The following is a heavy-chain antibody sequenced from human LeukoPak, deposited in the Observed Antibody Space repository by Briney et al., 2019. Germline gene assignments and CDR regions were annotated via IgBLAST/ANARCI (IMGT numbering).Heavy chain of an antibody. CDR3: AVCRNWPTFDC. Sequence: PGGSLRLSCAASGFTFSSYWMSWVRQAPGKGLEWVANIKQDGSEKYYVDSVKGRFTISRDKSKNTLYLQTNSLRAEDTAVYYCAVCRNWPTFDCWGQGTLVTVSS. CDR1: GFTFSSYW. J-gene: IGHJ4*02. CDR2: IKQDGSEK. D-gene: IGHD1-20*01. V-gene: IGHV3-7*03.